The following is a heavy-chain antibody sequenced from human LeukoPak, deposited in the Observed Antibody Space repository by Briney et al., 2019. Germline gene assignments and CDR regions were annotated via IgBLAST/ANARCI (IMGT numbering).Heavy chain of an antibody. D-gene: IGHD6-13*01. CDR2: ISSSGSTI. Sequence: GGSLRLSCAASGFTFSDYYMSWIRQAPGKGLEWVSYISSSGSTIYYADSVKGRFTISRDNAKNSLYLQMNSLRAEDTAVYYCARAEMYSSSWYVSFDIWGQGTMVTVSS. CDR1: GFTFSDYY. CDR3: ARAEMYSSSWYVSFDI. J-gene: IGHJ3*02. V-gene: IGHV3-11*04.